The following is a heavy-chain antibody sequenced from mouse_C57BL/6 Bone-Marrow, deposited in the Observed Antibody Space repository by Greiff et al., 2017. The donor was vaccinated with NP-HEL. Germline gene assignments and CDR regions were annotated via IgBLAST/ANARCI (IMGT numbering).Heavy chain of an antibody. CDR2: IDPNSGGT. CDR3: ALIYYYGSSYEYFDV. D-gene: IGHD1-1*01. V-gene: IGHV1-72*01. J-gene: IGHJ1*03. Sequence: QVQLKQPGAELVKPGASVKLSCKASGYTFTSYWMHWVKQRPGRGLEWIGRIDPNSGGTKYNEKFKSKATLTVDKPSSTAYMQLSSLTSEDSAVYYCALIYYYGSSYEYFDVWGTGTTVTVSS. CDR1: GYTFTSYW.